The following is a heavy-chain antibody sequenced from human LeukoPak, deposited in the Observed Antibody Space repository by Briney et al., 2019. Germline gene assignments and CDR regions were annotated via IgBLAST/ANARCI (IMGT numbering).Heavy chain of an antibody. CDR2: LNSDGSSS. CDR1: GFTFSIYW. V-gene: IGHV3-74*01. CDR3: VRVRMNIYGFDY. J-gene: IGHJ4*02. Sequence: GGPLRLSCAASGFTFSIYWMHWVRQVPGKGLVWVSHLNSDGSSSNYADSVKGRFTIFRDNAKNTLYLQMNSLRAEDTAVYYCVRVRMNIYGFDYWGQGTLVTVSS. D-gene: IGHD5-18*01.